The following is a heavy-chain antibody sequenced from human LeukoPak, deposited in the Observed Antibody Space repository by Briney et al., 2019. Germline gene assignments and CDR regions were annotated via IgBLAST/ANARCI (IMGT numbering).Heavy chain of an antibody. CDR1: GFTLNSFG. J-gene: IGHJ4*02. Sequence: GGSLRLSCAASGFTLNSFGMSWVRQAPGKGLEWVSAISGSSGRTYYADAVKGRFTVSRDISKNTVSLQMNRLRADDTAMYHCAKDRFYDILTGYPDYWGQGTLVTVSS. D-gene: IGHD3-9*01. CDR3: AKDRFYDILTGYPDY. CDR2: ISGSSGRT. V-gene: IGHV3-23*01.